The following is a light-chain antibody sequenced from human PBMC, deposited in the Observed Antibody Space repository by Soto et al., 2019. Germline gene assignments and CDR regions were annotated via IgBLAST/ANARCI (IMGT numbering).Light chain of an antibody. CDR2: SAS. CDR3: QQSHNTPLT. CDR1: QRVGSY. Sequence: DIQMTQSPSSLSASVGDRVTITCRASQRVGSYLNWYQQKPGKAQTLLFYSASKLQSGVSSRFSCSGSGTDFTLTIRNLQPEDFAVYYCQQSHNTPLTFGQGTKVEI. V-gene: IGKV1-39*01. J-gene: IGKJ1*01.